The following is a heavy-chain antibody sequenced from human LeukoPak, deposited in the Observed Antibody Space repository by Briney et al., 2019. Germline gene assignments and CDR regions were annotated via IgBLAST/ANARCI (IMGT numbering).Heavy chain of an antibody. CDR2: INTDGSAT. Sequence: PGGSLRLSCAASGFTFSSCWMHWVRQAPGKGLVWVSRINTDGSATSYADPVEGRFTISRDNAKNTLYLQMNSLRAEDTAVYYCARGGYVSTGTYASWGQGTLVTVSS. D-gene: IGHD1-26*01. J-gene: IGHJ5*02. CDR1: GFTFSSCW. V-gene: IGHV3-74*01. CDR3: ARGGYVSTGTYAS.